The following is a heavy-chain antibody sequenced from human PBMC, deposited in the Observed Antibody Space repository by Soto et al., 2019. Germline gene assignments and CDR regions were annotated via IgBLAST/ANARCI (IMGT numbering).Heavy chain of an antibody. CDR2: ISSSSSTI. Sequence: GGSLRLSCAASGFTFSSYSMNWVRQAPGKGLEWVSYISSSSSTIYYADSVKGRFTISRDNAKNSLYLQMNSLRDEDTAVYYCARGGITMIVGYYGMDVWGQGTTVTVS. CDR1: GFTFSSYS. CDR3: ARGGITMIVGYYGMDV. D-gene: IGHD3-22*01. V-gene: IGHV3-48*02. J-gene: IGHJ6*02.